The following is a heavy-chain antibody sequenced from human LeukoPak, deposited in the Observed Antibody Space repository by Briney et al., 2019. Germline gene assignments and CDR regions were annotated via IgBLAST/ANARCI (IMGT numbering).Heavy chain of an antibody. J-gene: IGHJ6*03. CDR1: GGSFSGYY. V-gene: IGHV4-34*01. D-gene: IGHD3-3*01. CDR3: ARGPTFTIFGVYYYYYYMDV. CDR2: INHSGST. Sequence: SETLSLTCAVYGGSFSGYYWSWIRQPPGKGLEWIGEINHSGSTNYNPSLKSRVTISVDTSKNQFSLKLSSVTAADTAVYYCARGPTFTIFGVYYYYYYMDVWGKGTTVTVSS.